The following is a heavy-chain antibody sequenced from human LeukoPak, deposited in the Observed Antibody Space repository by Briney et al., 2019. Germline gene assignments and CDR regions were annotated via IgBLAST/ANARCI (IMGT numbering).Heavy chain of an antibody. CDR1: GFTFNSYA. J-gene: IGHJ4*02. CDR2: ISGSGDST. D-gene: IGHD7-27*01. Sequence: PGGSLRLSCAASGFTFNSYAMTWVRQAPGKGLEWVSTISGSGDSTYYADSVKGRFTISRDDSKNTLSLQMNSLRVEDTAVYYCARDLAWGAFDYWGQGTLVTVSS. CDR3: ARDLAWGAFDY. V-gene: IGHV3-23*01.